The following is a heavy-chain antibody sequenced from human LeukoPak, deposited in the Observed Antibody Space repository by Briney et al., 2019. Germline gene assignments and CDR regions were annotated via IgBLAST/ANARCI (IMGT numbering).Heavy chain of an antibody. CDR3: AKGDTTWELPHDY. J-gene: IGHJ4*02. CDR1: GFTFSSYE. Sequence: GGSLRLSCAASGFTFSSYEMNWVRQAPGKGLEWVSSISSSSSYIYYADSVKGRFTISRDNAKNSLYLQMNSLRAEDTAVYYCAKGDTTWELPHDYWGQGTLVTVSS. D-gene: IGHD1-26*01. CDR2: ISSSSSYI. V-gene: IGHV3-21*04.